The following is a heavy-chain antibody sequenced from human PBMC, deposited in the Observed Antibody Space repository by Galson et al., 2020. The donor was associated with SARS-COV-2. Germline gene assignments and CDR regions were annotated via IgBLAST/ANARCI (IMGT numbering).Heavy chain of an antibody. CDR2: INSDGST. J-gene: IGHJ3*02. CDR1: GFTVRSNY. D-gene: IGHD3-16*01. V-gene: IGHV3-66*01. Sequence: GGSLRLSCVASGFTVRSNYMNWVRQAPGKGLEWVSVINSDGSTYYSDSVKGRFTISRDTFKNTLYLQMNSLSADDTAVYYCARDPYTYHVKAFDIWGRGTMVTGSS. CDR3: ARDPYTYHVKAFDI.